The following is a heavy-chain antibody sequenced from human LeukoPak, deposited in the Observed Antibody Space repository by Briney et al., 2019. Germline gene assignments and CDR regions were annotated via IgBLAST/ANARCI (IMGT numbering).Heavy chain of an antibody. CDR3: ARVKKLMPEFEF. J-gene: IGHJ4*02. CDR2: INPNSGAT. V-gene: IGHV1-2*02. CDR1: GYTFIDYY. D-gene: IGHD2-2*01. Sequence: EVSVKVSCKSSGYTFIDYYIHWVRQAPGQGLEWMGWINPNSGATKYAQKFQGRVSMTRDTSINTAYMDLTNLRSDDTAIFYCARVKKLMPEFEFWGQGTLVTVSS.